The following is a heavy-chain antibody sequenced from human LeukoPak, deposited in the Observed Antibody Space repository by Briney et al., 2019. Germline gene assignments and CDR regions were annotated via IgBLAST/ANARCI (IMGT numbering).Heavy chain of an antibody. CDR2: TYFRSNWYY. V-gene: IGHV6-1*01. CDR1: GGSVSSNNSG. D-gene: IGHD6-19*01. Sequence: SQTLSLTCAISGGSVSSNNSGWNWITQSPSIGLEGLGRTYFRSNWYYDYAVSLKIRIIINADKSKNQFYLQLTSVMSAYNAVYYCARYRAVAGSRLGYWRQGTLVSVCS. J-gene: IGHJ4*02. CDR3: ARYRAVAGSRLGY.